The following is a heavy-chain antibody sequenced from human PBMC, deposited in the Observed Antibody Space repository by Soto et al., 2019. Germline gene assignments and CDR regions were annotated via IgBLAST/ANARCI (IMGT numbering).Heavy chain of an antibody. J-gene: IGHJ4*02. D-gene: IGHD3-3*01. CDR1: GYTFSDYY. Sequence: QVQLVESGGDLVKPGGSLRLTCAASGYTFSDYYMSWIRQAPGKGPEWISYIDTSGTKIYYADSVKGRFTITRDNANDSLYLEVSRLRDEDTAVYYCASHYDMWSGSISPVDYWGQGTLVTVSS. CDR3: ASHYDMWSGSISPVDY. CDR2: IDTSGTKI. V-gene: IGHV3-11*01.